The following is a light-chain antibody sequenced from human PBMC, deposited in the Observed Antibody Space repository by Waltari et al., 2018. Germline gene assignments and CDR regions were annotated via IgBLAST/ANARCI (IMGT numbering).Light chain of an antibody. Sequence: DIVMTQSPLSLPVTPGEPASISCRSSQSLLHSNGYYYLDWYLQKPGQSPQLLIYLGSNRASGVPNRCTGSGSGTTITLKISRVEAEDVGVYYCMQSLQTPLTFGGGTKVEIK. V-gene: IGKV2-28*01. CDR3: MQSLQTPLT. CDR1: QSLLHSNGYYY. CDR2: LGS. J-gene: IGKJ4*01.